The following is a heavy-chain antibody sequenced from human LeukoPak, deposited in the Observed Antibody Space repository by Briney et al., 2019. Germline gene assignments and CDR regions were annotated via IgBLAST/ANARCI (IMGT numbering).Heavy chain of an antibody. Sequence: PSETLSLTCSVSDDSITMYYWTWIRQPPGKGLEWIGYVDHTGSTNFNPSLNGRVSISRDTTNNLFSLRLRSLTAADTAVYFCARGRVSSSTWYSTYYYYFYMDVWGKGTTVTVSS. CDR1: DDSITMYY. J-gene: IGHJ6*03. CDR2: VDHTGST. D-gene: IGHD1-1*01. V-gene: IGHV4-59*01. CDR3: ARGRVSSSTWYSTYYYYFYMDV.